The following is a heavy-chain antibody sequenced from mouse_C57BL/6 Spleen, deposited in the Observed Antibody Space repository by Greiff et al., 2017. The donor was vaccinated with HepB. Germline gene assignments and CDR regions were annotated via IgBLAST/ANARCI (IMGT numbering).Heavy chain of an antibody. CDR2: IYPGDGDT. J-gene: IGHJ4*01. CDR1: GYAFSSYW. CDR3: ARTDAAYAMDY. V-gene: IGHV1-80*01. Sequence: VQRVESGAELVKPGASVKISCKASGYAFSSYWMNWVKQRPGKGLEWIGQIYPGDGDTNYNGKFKGKATLTADKSSSTAYMQLSSLTSEDSAVYFCARTDAAYAMDYWGQGTSVTVSS. D-gene: IGHD1-2*01.